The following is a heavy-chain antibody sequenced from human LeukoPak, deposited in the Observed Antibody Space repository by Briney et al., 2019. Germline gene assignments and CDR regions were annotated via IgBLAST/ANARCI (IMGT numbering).Heavy chain of an antibody. CDR3: ARLMIYSSGWYKDAFDI. J-gene: IGHJ3*02. D-gene: IGHD6-19*01. CDR1: GGSISSYY. V-gene: IGHV4-59*01. CDR2: IYYSGST. Sequence: PSETLSLTCTVSGGSISSYYWSWIRQPPGKGLEWIGYIYYSGSTNYNPSLKSRVTISVDTSKNQFSLKLSSVTAADTAVYYCARLMIYSSGWYKDAFDIWGQGTMVTVSS.